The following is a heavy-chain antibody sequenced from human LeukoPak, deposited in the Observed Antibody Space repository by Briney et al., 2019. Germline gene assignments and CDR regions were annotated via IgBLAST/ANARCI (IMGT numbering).Heavy chain of an antibody. CDR1: GFTFSSYG. CDR2: IWYDGSNK. CDR3: ARGTPTKGMDV. D-gene: IGHD2-2*01. Sequence: GGSLRLSCAASGFTFSSYGMHWVRQAPGKGLEWVAVIWYDGSNKYYVDSVKGRFTISRDNSKNTLYLQMNSLRAEDTAVYYCARGTPTKGMDVWGKGTTVTVSS. V-gene: IGHV3-33*01. J-gene: IGHJ6*04.